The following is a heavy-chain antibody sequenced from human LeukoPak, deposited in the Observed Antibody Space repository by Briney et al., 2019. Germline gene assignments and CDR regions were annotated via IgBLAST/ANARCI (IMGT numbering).Heavy chain of an antibody. CDR1: GGSISSSSYY. D-gene: IGHD6-13*01. V-gene: IGHV4-39*01. Sequence: SETLSLTCTVSGGSISSSSYYWGWIRQPPGTGLEWIGSIYYSGSTYYNPSLKSRVTISVDTSKNQFSLKLSSVTAADTAVYYCARLGTYSSSFGFDYWGQGTLVTVSS. J-gene: IGHJ4*02. CDR3: ARLGTYSSSFGFDY. CDR2: IYYSGST.